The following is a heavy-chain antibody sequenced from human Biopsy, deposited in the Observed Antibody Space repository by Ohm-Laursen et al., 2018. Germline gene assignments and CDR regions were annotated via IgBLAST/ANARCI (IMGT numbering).Heavy chain of an antibody. CDR2: IYNDVST. V-gene: IGHV4-61*01. J-gene: IGHJ3*01. Sequence: GTLSLTCTVSGASVSSGSYDWGWIRQPPGKGLEWIGNIYNDVSTKYNPSLRSRVTISADKSANQFSPKLRSVTAADTAVYYCARGYAGLYEAFDFWGQGTVVTVAS. CDR3: ARGYAGLYEAFDF. D-gene: IGHD5-18*01. CDR1: GASVSSGSYD.